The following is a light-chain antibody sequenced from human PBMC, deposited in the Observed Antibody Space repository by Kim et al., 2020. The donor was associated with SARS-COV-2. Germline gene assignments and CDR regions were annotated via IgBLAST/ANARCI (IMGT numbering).Light chain of an antibody. Sequence: SYELTQPPSVSVSPGQTASITCTGDKLGDKYVCWYQQKPGQSPVLVMYQDSKRPSGIPERFSGSNSGNTATLTISGTQAMDEADYYCQAWDSSTVVFGGGTQLTVL. V-gene: IGLV3-1*01. CDR2: QDS. CDR3: QAWDSSTVV. CDR1: KLGDKY. J-gene: IGLJ2*01.